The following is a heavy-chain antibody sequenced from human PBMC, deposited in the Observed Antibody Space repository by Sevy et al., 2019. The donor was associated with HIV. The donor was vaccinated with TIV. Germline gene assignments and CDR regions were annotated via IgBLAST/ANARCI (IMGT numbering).Heavy chain of an antibody. J-gene: IGHJ4*02. D-gene: IGHD2-2*01. CDR2: INHTGSL. CDR1: GGSFSGYF. Sequence: SETLSLTCAVSGGSFSGYFWNWIRQSPGKGLEWIGEINHTGSLKYNPSLKSRVTISVAASKSQLSLHLRSVTAADTAVYYCARGRQAYVVVVPSTVPFDYWGRGTLVTVSS. V-gene: IGHV4-34*01. CDR3: ARGRQAYVVVVPSTVPFDY.